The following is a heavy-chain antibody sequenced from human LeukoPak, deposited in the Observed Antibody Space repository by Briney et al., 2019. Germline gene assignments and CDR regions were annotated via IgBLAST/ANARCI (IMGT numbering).Heavy chain of an antibody. D-gene: IGHD5-24*01. V-gene: IGHV4-30-4*01. Sequence: PSQTLSLTCTVSGGSIRSNDYYWSCIRQPPGKGLECIGYIYYSGSTYYNPSLKSRLTISIDTSRNQFSLRLSSVTAADTAVYYCARDQSQSRDYAKYFQHWGQGTLVTVSS. J-gene: IGHJ1*01. CDR1: GGSIRSNDYY. CDR2: IYYSGST. CDR3: ARDQSQSRDYAKYFQH.